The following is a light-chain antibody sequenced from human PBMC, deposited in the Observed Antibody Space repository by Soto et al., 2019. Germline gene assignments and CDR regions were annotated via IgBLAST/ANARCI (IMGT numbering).Light chain of an antibody. CDR1: QSVSSYY. CDR2: GAS. J-gene: IGKJ2*01. V-gene: IGKV3-20*01. CDR3: QHYGGSPYT. Sequence: EIVLTQSPGTLSLSPGERATLSCRASQSVSSYYLAWYQQKPGQAPRLLIYGASSRATVIPDRFSGSGSGTDFTLTISRLDPEDFAVYYCQHYGGSPYTFGQGTKLEIK.